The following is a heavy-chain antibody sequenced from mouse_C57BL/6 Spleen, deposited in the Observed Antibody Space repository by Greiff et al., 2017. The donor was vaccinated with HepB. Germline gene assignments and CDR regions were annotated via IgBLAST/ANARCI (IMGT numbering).Heavy chain of an antibody. J-gene: IGHJ4*01. D-gene: IGHD3-3*01. CDR1: GYTFTDYE. Sequence: VQLQQSGAELVRPGASVTLSCKASGYTFTDYEMHWVKQTPVHGLEWIGAIDPETGGTAYNQKFKGKAILTADKSSSTAYMELRSLTSEDSAVYYWTGSGTGYAMDYWGQGTTVTVSS. V-gene: IGHV1-15*01. CDR2: IDPETGGT. CDR3: TGSGTGYAMDY.